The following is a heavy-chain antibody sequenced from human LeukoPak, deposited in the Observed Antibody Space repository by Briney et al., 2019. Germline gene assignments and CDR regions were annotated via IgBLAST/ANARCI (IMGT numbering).Heavy chain of an antibody. D-gene: IGHD3-10*01. V-gene: IGHV3-23*01. J-gene: IGHJ5*02. Sequence: QTGGSLRLSCAASGFTFSSYAMSWVRQAPGKGLEWVSAISGSGGSTYYADSVKGRFTTSRDNAKNSLYLQMNSLRAEDTAVYYCARDRNIRRYYGSGSYYHWGQGTLVTVSS. CDR2: ISGSGGST. CDR1: GFTFSSYA. CDR3: ARDRNIRRYYGSGSYYH.